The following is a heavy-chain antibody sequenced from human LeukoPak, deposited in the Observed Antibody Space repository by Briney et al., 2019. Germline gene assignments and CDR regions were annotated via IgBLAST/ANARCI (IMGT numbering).Heavy chain of an antibody. D-gene: IGHD6-19*01. CDR3: ARGHPGYASVWPDY. Sequence: ASVKVSCKTSGYSFTSHNINWVRQAPGQGLEWMGRVSPSSSNTAYAQKFQGRVTLTRDTSISTAYMELSSLTSEDTAVYYCARGHPGYASVWPDYWGQGTLVTVSS. J-gene: IGHJ4*02. CDR1: GYSFTSHN. CDR2: VSPSSSNT. V-gene: IGHV1-8*01.